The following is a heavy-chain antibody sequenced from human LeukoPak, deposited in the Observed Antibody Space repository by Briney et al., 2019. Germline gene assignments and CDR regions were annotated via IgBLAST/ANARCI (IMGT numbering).Heavy chain of an antibody. CDR2: INPNSGGT. D-gene: IGHD2-15*01. V-gene: IGHV1-2*02. CDR1: GYTFTGYY. CDR3: ARASAGIVVVVAAFDY. J-gene: IGHJ4*02. Sequence: GASVKVSCKASGYTFTGYYMHWVRQAPGQVLEWMGWINPNSGGTNYAQKFQGRVTMTRDTSISTAYMELSRLRSDDTAVYYCARASAGIVVVVAAFDYWGQGTLVTVSS.